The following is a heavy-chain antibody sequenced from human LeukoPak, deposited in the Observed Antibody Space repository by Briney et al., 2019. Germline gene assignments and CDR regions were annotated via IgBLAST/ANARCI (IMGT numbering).Heavy chain of an antibody. D-gene: IGHD4-23*01. J-gene: IGHJ3*01. Sequence: SEALSLTCTVSGGSISSYYWSWIRQPPGKGLEWIGFIYYSGSTNYNPSLKSRVTISVDTSKNQFSLKLSSVTAADTAVYYCARPSLDYGGIDAFDFWGQGTLVTVSS. V-gene: IGHV4-59*08. CDR2: IYYSGST. CDR3: ARPSLDYGGIDAFDF. CDR1: GGSISSYY.